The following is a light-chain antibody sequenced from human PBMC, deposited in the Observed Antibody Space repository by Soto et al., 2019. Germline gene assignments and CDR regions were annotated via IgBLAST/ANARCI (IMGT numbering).Light chain of an antibody. Sequence: EIVLTQSPATLSLSPGERATLSCRASQYITIYLAWYQQKPGQAPRLLIYDASNRATGIPARFSGSGSGTDFTLTISSLEPDDFAVYYSQQLADWPITFGQGTRLEIK. CDR3: QQLADWPIT. J-gene: IGKJ5*01. CDR2: DAS. CDR1: QYITIY. V-gene: IGKV3-11*01.